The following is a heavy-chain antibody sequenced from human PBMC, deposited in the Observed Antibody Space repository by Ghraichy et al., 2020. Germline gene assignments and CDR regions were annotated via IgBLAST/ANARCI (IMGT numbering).Heavy chain of an antibody. CDR3: AKDRTWFGELSNGMDV. Sequence: GGSLRLSCAASGFTFSSYGMHWVRQAPGKGLEWVAVISYDGSNKYYADSVKGRFTISRDNSKNTLYLQMNSLRAEDTAVYYCAKDRTWFGELSNGMDVWGQGTTVTVSS. CDR2: ISYDGSNK. J-gene: IGHJ6*02. V-gene: IGHV3-30*18. CDR1: GFTFSSYG. D-gene: IGHD3-10*01.